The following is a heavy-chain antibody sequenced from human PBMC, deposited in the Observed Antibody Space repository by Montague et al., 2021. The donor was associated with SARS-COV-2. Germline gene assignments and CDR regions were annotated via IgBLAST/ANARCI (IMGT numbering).Heavy chain of an antibody. CDR3: ARGADYDFWSGFLRYKWFGP. Sequence: SETLSLTCAVYTDSFSGYYWSWIRQSPGKGLEWIGEITHSGSINHNPSLQSRVTISVDKSKKQVSLKLRSLTAADTAVYYCARGADYDFWSGFLRYKWFGPWGQGTPVIVSS. V-gene: IGHV4-34*01. CDR2: ITHSGSI. D-gene: IGHD3-3*01. J-gene: IGHJ5*02. CDR1: TDSFSGYY.